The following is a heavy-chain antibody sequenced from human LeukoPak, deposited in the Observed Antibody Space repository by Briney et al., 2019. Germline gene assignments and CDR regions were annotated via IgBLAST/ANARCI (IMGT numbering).Heavy chain of an antibody. CDR1: GGSISSGGYY. J-gene: IGHJ6*03. V-gene: IGHV4-30-2*01. Sequence: SQTLSLTCTVSGGSISSGGYYWSWIRQPPGKGLEWIGYIYHSGSTYYNPSLKSRVTISVDRSKNQFSLKLSFVTAADTAVYYCAREYQGVYWDIGGIQNYYYYMDVWGKGTTVTVSS. CDR3: AREYQGVYWDIGGIQNYYYYMDV. D-gene: IGHD5/OR15-5a*01. CDR2: IYHSGST.